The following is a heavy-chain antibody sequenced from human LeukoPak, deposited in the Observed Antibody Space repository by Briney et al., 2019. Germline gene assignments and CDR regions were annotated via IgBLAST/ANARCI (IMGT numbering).Heavy chain of an antibody. CDR3: ARGVRGWELPPGYYYYMDV. J-gene: IGHJ6*03. Sequence: ASVKVSCKASGGTFSSYAISWVRQAPGQGLELMGRIIPIFGTANYAQKFQGRVTITADKSTSTAYMELSSLRSEDTAVYYCARGVRGWELPPGYYYYMDVWGKGTTVTVSS. D-gene: IGHD1-26*01. CDR2: IIPIFGTA. V-gene: IGHV1-69*06. CDR1: GGTFSSYA.